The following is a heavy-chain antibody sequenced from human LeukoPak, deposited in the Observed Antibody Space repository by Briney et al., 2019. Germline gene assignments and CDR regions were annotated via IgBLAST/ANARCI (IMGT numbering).Heavy chain of an antibody. CDR1: GFTFSSYA. J-gene: IGHJ3*02. CDR2: ICGGGDGT. Sequence: GGSLRLSCAASGFTFSSYAMTWVRQTPGKGMEWVSSICGGGDGTDYADSVKGRFTISRDNSKNTLYLQMNSLRAEDTAVYYCAKSSGLTVTSSRVFHSWGQGTMVTVSS. D-gene: IGHD3-3*01. CDR3: AKSSGLTVTSSRVFHS. V-gene: IGHV3-23*01.